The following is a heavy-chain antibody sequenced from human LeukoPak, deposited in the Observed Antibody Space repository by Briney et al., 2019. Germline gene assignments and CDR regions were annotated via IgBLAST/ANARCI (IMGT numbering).Heavy chain of an antibody. CDR1: GGSISSSSYY. CDR2: IYYSGST. Sequence: SETLSLTCTVSGGSISSSSYYWGWIRQPPGKGLEWIGSIYYSGSTYYNPSLKSRVTISVYTSKNQFSLKLSSVTAADTAVYYCARQTPRGYSYGHFFDYWGQGTLVTVSS. CDR3: ARQTPRGYSYGHFFDY. V-gene: IGHV4-39*01. D-gene: IGHD5-18*01. J-gene: IGHJ4*02.